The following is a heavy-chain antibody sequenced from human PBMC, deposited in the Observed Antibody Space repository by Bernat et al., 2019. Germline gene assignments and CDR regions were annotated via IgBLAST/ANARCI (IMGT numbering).Heavy chain of an antibody. J-gene: IGHJ6*02. CDR2: IKQDGSEK. D-gene: IGHD4-17*01. V-gene: IGHV3-7*04. CDR3: ARDPKATVRVYYYYGMDV. Sequence: EVQLVESGGGLFQPGGSLRLSCAASGFTFSSYWMSWVRQAPGKGLEWVANIKQDGSEKYYVDSVKGRFTISRDNAKNSLYLQMNSLRAEDTAVYYCARDPKATVRVYYYYGMDVWGQGTTVTVS. CDR1: GFTFSSYW.